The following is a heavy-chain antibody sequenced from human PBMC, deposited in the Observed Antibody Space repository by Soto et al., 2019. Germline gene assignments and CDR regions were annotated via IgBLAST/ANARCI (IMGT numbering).Heavy chain of an antibody. J-gene: IGHJ6*02. D-gene: IGHD1-20*01. CDR1: GYSFSSYG. CDR3: ARDPPITGSLRGTPLMAV. CDR2: ISAYSGNT. V-gene: IGHV1-18*04. Sequence: VASVKVSCKGLGYSFSSYGISWVRQAPGQGLEWMGWISAYSGNTNYVQKFQGRVAMTTDTSTSTAYLDLRSLKSDDTAVYYCARDPPITGSLRGTPLMAVWGQGTTVTVSS.